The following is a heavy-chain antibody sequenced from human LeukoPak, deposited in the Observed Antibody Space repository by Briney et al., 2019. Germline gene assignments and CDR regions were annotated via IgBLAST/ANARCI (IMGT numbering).Heavy chain of an antibody. V-gene: IGHV1-18*01. J-gene: IGHJ6*03. CDR1: GYTYTSYG. Sequence: ASVKVSCKASGYTYTSYGISWVRQAPGQGLEWMGWISAYNGDTHYAQKFQGRVTMTTETSTSTAYMELRSLRSDDTAVYYCARRGGKNYGDYVVYDKYMDVWGKGTTVTISS. CDR3: ARRGGKNYGDYVVYDKYMDV. D-gene: IGHD4-17*01. CDR2: ISAYNGDT.